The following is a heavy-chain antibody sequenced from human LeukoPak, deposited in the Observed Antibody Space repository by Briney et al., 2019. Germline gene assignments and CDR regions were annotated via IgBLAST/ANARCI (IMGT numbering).Heavy chain of an antibody. D-gene: IGHD3-9*01. J-gene: IGHJ5*02. V-gene: IGHV1-8*01. Sequence: ASVKVSCKASGYTFTSYDINWVRQATGQGLEWMGWMNPNSGNTGYAQKFQGRVTMTRNTSISTAYMELSSLRSEDTAVYYCARGEAHLRYFGWLLGGVWFDPWGQGTLVTVSS. CDR3: ARGEAHLRYFGWLLGGVWFDP. CDR2: MNPNSGNT. CDR1: GYTFTSYD.